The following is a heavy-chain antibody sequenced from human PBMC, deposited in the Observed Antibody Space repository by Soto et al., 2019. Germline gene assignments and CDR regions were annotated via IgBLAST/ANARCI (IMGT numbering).Heavy chain of an antibody. J-gene: IGHJ4*02. CDR1: GGSISSGGYY. CDR2: IYYSGST. Sequence: QVQLQESGPGLVKPSQTLSLTCTVSGGSISSGGYYWSWIRQHPGTGLEWIGYIYYSGSTYYNPSLKSSGTISVDTSKNKFSLKLSSVTAADTAVYYCASLKLRRYFDYWGQGTLVPVSS. D-gene: IGHD3-10*01. CDR3: ASLKLRRYFDY. V-gene: IGHV4-31*03.